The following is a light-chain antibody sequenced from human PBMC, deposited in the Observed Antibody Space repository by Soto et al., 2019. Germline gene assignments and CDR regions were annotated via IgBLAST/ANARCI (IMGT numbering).Light chain of an antibody. CDR3: CSYAGIHTSYV. CDR2: DVN. J-gene: IGLJ1*01. CDR1: SSDVGGYNY. V-gene: IGLV2-11*01. Sequence: QSALTQPRSVSGSPGQSVTISCAGTSSDVGGYNYVSWYQQHPGKAPKLMIYDVNERPSGVPDRFSGSKSGNTASLTISGLQAEDEADYYCCSYAGIHTSYVFGTGTKLTVL.